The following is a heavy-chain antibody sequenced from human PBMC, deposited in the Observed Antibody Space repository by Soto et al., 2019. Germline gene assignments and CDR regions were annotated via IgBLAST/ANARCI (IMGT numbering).Heavy chain of an antibody. D-gene: IGHD6-13*01. J-gene: IGHJ4*02. V-gene: IGHV3-48*01. CDR2: ISSSSSPI. Sequence: PGGSLRLSCAASGFTFSSYSMNWVRQAPGKGLEWVSYISSSSSPIYYADSVKGRFTISRDNAKNSLYLQMNSLRAEDTAVYYCARVGIEAAGPAYYFDYWGQGSRVTVAS. CDR1: GFTFSSYS. CDR3: ARVGIEAAGPAYYFDY.